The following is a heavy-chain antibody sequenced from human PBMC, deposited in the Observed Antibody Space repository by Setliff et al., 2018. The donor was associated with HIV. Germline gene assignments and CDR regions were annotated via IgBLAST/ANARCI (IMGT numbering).Heavy chain of an antibody. CDR1: GFTFTNSA. CDR3: AADPQTGATSYDAFDI. J-gene: IGHJ3*02. Sequence: EASVKVSCKASGFTFTNSAVQWVRQARGQRLEWIGWIVVGSGNTNYAQKFQERVTITRDMSTSRAYIELSGLRTEDTAVYYCAADPQTGATSYDAFDIWGQGTVVTVSS. D-gene: IGHD1-7*01. CDR2: IVVGSGNT. V-gene: IGHV1-58*01.